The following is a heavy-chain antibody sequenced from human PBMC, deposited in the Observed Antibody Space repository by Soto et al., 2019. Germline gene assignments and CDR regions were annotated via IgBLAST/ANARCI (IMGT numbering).Heavy chain of an antibody. CDR1: GFTFSSYS. D-gene: IGHD5-18*01. Sequence: EVQLVESGGGLVKPGGSLRLSCAASGFTFSSYSMNWVRQAPGKGLEWVSSISSSSSYIYYADSVKGRFTISRDNAKNSLYLQMNSLRAVDTAVYYCARDQPGYSYGYGLGYWGQGTLVNVSS. J-gene: IGHJ4*02. CDR2: ISSSSSYI. CDR3: ARDQPGYSYGYGLGY. V-gene: IGHV3-21*01.